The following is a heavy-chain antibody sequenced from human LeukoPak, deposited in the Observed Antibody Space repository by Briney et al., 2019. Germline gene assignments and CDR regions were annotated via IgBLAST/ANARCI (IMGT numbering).Heavy chain of an antibody. CDR3: ARGPTGVVVPAAMYWYFDL. D-gene: IGHD2-2*01. Sequence: SETLSLTCTVSGGSISSYYWSWIRQPPGKGLGWSGCIYYSGSTNYNPSLKSRVTISVDTSKNQFSLKLSSVTAADTAVYYCARGPTGVVVPAAMYWYFDLWGRGTLVTVSS. CDR2: IYYSGST. CDR1: GGSISSYY. V-gene: IGHV4-59*01. J-gene: IGHJ2*01.